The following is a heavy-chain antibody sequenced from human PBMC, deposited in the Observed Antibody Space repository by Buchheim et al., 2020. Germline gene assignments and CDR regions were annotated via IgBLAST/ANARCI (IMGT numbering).Heavy chain of an antibody. D-gene: IGHD2-15*01. Sequence: QVQLMESGGGVVQPGRSLRLSCAASGFTFSTYGMHWVRQAPGKGLEWVTVISYDGSNKYYADSVKGRFTISRDNSKNTLYLQMNSLRAEDTAVYYCAKDSCSGDSCWDPGMDVWGQGTT. CDR2: ISYDGSNK. CDR1: GFTFSTYG. V-gene: IGHV3-30*18. J-gene: IGHJ6*02. CDR3: AKDSCSGDSCWDPGMDV.